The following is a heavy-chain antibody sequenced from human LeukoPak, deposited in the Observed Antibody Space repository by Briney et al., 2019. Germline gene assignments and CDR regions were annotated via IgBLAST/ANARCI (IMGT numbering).Heavy chain of an antibody. Sequence: GGSLRLSCAASGFTFSSYSMNWVRQAPGKGLEWISYISSSSTINYADSVKGRFTISRDKAKNSLYLQMNSLRAEDTAVYYCARERSARFDCWGQGILVTVSS. J-gene: IGHJ4*02. CDR2: ISSSSTI. CDR3: ARERSARFDC. V-gene: IGHV3-48*01. CDR1: GFTFSSYS. D-gene: IGHD3-3*01.